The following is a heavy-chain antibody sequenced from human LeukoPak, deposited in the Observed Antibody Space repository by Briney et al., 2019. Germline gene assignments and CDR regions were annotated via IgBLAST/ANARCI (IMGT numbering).Heavy chain of an antibody. J-gene: IGHJ4*01. Sequence: SETLSLTCTVSGGFISSSSYYWSWIRQPPGKGLEWIAYTYYTGSTNYNPSLQSRVTISVDPSKSQFSLRLSSVTAADTAVYYCARQPSDTASFDYWGQGTLVTVSS. CDR2: TYYTGST. CDR1: GGFISSSSYY. CDR3: ARQPSDTASFDY. D-gene: IGHD3-22*01. V-gene: IGHV4-61*01.